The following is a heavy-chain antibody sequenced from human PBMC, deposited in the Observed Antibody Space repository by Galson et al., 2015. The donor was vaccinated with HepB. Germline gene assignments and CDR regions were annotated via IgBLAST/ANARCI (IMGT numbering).Heavy chain of an antibody. J-gene: IGHJ3*02. CDR3: ARDVRYAFEM. V-gene: IGHV1-18*01. CDR2: ISANSGNT. D-gene: IGHD3-10*02. Sequence: SVKVSCKASGYTFTRNGISWVRQASGQGLEWMGWISANSGNTNYAQKFQDRVTMTTETSTSTAYMELRSLTSDDTAVYYCARDVRYAFEMWGQGTMVTVSS. CDR1: GYTFTRNG.